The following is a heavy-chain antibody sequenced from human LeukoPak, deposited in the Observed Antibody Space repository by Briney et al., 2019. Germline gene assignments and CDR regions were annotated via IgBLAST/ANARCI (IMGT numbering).Heavy chain of an antibody. CDR1: GYSISSGYY. D-gene: IGHD5-18*01. CDR3: ASLAYSYGYRGVFDY. J-gene: IGHJ4*02. CDR2: IYHSGST. V-gene: IGHV4-38-2*02. Sequence: PSETLSLTCTVSGYSISSGYYWGWIRQPPGKGLEWIGSIYHSGSTYHNPSLKSRVTISVDTSKNQFSLKLSSVTAADTAVYYCASLAYSYGYRGVFDYWGQGTLVTVSS.